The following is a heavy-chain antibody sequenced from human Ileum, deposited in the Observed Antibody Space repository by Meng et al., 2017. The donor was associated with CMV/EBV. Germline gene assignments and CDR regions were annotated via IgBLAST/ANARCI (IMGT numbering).Heavy chain of an antibody. CDR2: IKQDGSEK. CDR3: ARAPYPAPQDY. J-gene: IGHJ4*02. V-gene: IGHV3-7*01. CDR1: GFTFTTYW. Sequence: GGSLRLSCAASGFTFTTYWMTWVRQAPEKGLEWVASIKQDGSEKYYVDSVKGRFTISRDNAKNSLYLQMNSLRAEDTAVYFCARAPYPAPQDYWGQGTLVTVSS.